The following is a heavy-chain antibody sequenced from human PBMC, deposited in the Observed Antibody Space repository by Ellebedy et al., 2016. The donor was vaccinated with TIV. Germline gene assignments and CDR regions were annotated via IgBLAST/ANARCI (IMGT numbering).Heavy chain of an antibody. D-gene: IGHD3-22*01. CDR3: ARGVQHDNIGYYYYFYGLDV. CDR2: ISTYNGNI. Sequence: ASVKVSXXTSGYTFRSYDVTWVRQAPGQGLEWMGWISTYNGNINYAQEFQGRLTLTTDTSTSTAYMELRSLTSDDTAVYYCARGVQHDNIGYYYYFYGLDVWGQGTTVTVS. V-gene: IGHV1-18*04. J-gene: IGHJ6*02. CDR1: GYTFRSYD.